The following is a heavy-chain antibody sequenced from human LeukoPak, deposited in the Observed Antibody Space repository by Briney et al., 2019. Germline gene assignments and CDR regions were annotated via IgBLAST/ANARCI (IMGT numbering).Heavy chain of an antibody. V-gene: IGHV4-34*01. CDR2: INHSRSI. Sequence: PSETLSHTCAVHGGSFSGYYWSSIRQPPREGLEWIGEINHSRSINYNTYLKSRDTISVDTSKNQFSLKLSSVTAADTAVYYCARLVAYRREYYGMDVWGQGTTVTVSS. CDR3: ARLVAYRREYYGMDV. D-gene: IGHD1-26*01. CDR1: GGSFSGYY. J-gene: IGHJ6*02.